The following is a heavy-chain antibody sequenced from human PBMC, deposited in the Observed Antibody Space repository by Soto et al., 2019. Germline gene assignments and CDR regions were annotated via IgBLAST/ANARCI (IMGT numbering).Heavy chain of an antibody. V-gene: IGHV3-74*01. Sequence: VESGGGSVQPGGSLRISCAASGFTFGSYWMDWVRQAPGKGLVWVSRSNGDGSSTTYADSVKGRFTISRDNAKNTLYLQMNSLRVDDTAVYYCSRETLWFGESPKSGGQGTLVTVSS. CDR3: SRETLWFGESPKS. CDR1: GFTFGSYW. CDR2: SNGDGSST. D-gene: IGHD3-10*01. J-gene: IGHJ4*02.